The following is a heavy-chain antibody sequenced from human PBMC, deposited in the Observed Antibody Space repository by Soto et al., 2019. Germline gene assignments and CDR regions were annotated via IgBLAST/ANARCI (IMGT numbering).Heavy chain of an antibody. Sequence: LRLSFVASGFNFVNFGMHWVRQAPGKGLEWVTVISNDENIKEDSVGGRFAVARDNAKNTLYLQLTSLRDEDTAIYYCARGHRGVLDYWGQGTLVTVSS. V-gene: IGHV3-33*01. J-gene: IGHJ4*02. CDR3: ARGHRGVLDY. CDR2: ISNDENIK. D-gene: IGHD6-6*01. CDR1: GFNFVNFG.